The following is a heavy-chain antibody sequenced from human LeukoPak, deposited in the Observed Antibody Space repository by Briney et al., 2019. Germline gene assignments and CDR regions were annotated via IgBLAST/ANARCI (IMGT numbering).Heavy chain of an antibody. D-gene: IGHD3-10*01. CDR3: AKDLETNYYGSGDDAFDI. J-gene: IGHJ3*02. CDR2: ISGSGGST. CDR1: GFTFTSYW. V-gene: IGHV3-23*01. Sequence: GGSLRLSCAASGFTFTSYWMSWVRQAPGKGLEWVSAISGSGGSTYYADSVKGRFTISRDNSKNTLYLQMNSLRAEDTAVYYCAKDLETNYYGSGDDAFDIWGQGTMVTVSS.